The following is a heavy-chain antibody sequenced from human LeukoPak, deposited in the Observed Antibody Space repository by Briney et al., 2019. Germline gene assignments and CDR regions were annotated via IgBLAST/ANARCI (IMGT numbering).Heavy chain of an antibody. CDR2: FYPADSDT. V-gene: IGHV5-51*01. CDR1: GYSFTNYW. CDR3: ARPRYDSSGYYFRY. Sequence: GESLKISCKGSGYSFTNYWIGWVRQMPGKGLEWMGIFYPADSDTKYSPSFQGQVTISADKSISTAYLQWSSLEASDTAMYYCARPRYDSSGYYFRYWGQGTLVTVSS. D-gene: IGHD3-22*01. J-gene: IGHJ4*02.